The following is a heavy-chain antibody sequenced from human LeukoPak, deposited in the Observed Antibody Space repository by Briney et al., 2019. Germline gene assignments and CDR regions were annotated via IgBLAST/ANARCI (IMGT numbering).Heavy chain of an antibody. CDR3: ARGPREAVMTKTANFDY. CDR1: GYTFTSYD. D-gene: IGHD2-21*01. J-gene: IGHJ4*02. Sequence: GASVKVSCKASGYTFTSYDINWVRQATGQGLEWMGWMNPNSGNTGYAQKFQGRVTMTRNTSISTAYMELSSLRSEDTAVYYCARGPREAVMTKTANFDYWGQGTLVTVSS. V-gene: IGHV1-8*01. CDR2: MNPNSGNT.